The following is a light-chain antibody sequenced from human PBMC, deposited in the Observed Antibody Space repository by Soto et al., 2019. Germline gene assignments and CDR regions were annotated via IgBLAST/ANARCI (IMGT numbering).Light chain of an antibody. CDR2: DTS. V-gene: IGLV7-46*01. CDR3: LLSYSGAQAV. Sequence: QAVVTQEPSLTVSPGGTVTLTCGSSTGAVTSGHYPYWFQQKPGQAPRTLIYDTSNKHSWTPARFSGSLLGGKAALTLSGAQPEDEAEYYCLLSYSGAQAVFGGGTKSPS. CDR1: TGAVTSGHY. J-gene: IGLJ2*01.